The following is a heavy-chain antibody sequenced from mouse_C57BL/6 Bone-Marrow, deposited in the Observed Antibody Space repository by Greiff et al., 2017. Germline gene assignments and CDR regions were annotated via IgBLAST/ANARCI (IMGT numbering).Heavy chain of an antibody. CDR2: IDPENGDT. CDR3: TTWVGDYDGGD. J-gene: IGHJ4*01. D-gene: IGHD2-4*01. CDR1: GFNIKDDY. Sequence: EVQLQQSGAELVRPGASVKLSCTASGFNIKDDYMHWVKQRPEQGLEWIGCIDPENGDTEYASKFQGKATITADTSSNTAYLQLSSLTSEDTAVYYCTTWVGDYDGGDGGQGTSVTVSS. V-gene: IGHV14-4*01.